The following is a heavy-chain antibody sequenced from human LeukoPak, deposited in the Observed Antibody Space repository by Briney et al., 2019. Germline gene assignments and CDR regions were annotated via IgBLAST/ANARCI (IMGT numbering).Heavy chain of an antibody. J-gene: IGHJ4*02. CDR2: IHYTGST. Sequence: SETLSLTCTVSGGSINSYYWSWIRQPPGKGLECIGYIHYTGSTNYNPSLKSRVTISVDTSKNQFSLKLSSVTAADTAVYYCARASPYYYDSSGYYPSPLYFDYWGQGTLVTVSS. D-gene: IGHD3-22*01. V-gene: IGHV4-59*01. CDR1: GGSINSYY. CDR3: ARASPYYYDSSGYYPSPLYFDY.